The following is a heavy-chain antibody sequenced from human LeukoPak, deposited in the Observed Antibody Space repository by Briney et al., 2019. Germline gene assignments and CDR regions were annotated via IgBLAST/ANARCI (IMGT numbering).Heavy chain of an antibody. CDR3: TTDPSSAPDDSSGYVRGY. D-gene: IGHD3-22*01. J-gene: IGHJ4*02. CDR2: IKSKTDGGTT. Sequence: GGSLRLSCAASGFTFSNAWMSCVRQAPGKGLEWVGRIKSKTDGGTTDYAAPVKGRFTISRDDSKNTLYLQMNSLKTEDTAVYYCTTDPSSAPDDSSGYVRGYWGQGTLVTVSS. CDR1: GFTFSNAW. V-gene: IGHV3-15*01.